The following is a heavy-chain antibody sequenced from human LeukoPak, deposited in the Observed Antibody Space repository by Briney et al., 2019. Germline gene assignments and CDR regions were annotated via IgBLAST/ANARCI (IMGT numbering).Heavy chain of an antibody. CDR2: IYTSGST. Sequence: ASETLSLTCTVSGGSISSGSYYWSWIRQPAGKGLEWIGRIYTSGSTNYNPSLKSRVTISVDTSKNQFSLKLSSVTAADTAVYYCAGTYYYDSSGYYYNDYWGQGTLVTVSS. V-gene: IGHV4-61*02. J-gene: IGHJ4*02. CDR3: AGTYYYDSSGYYYNDY. CDR1: GGSISSGSYY. D-gene: IGHD3-22*01.